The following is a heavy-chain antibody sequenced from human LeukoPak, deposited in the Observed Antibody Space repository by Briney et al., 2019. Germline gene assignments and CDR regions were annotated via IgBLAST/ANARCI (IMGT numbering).Heavy chain of an antibody. CDR1: GGSVSSSSYY. CDR3: ASHLSPRFADFLHGGMDY. V-gene: IGHV4-39*01. Sequence: PSETVSLTCTVSGGSVSSSSYYWGWIRQPPGKALEWCGSIYYSGSTYYNPSLKSRVTISVDTSKNQFSLKLSSVTAADPAVYHCASHLSPRFADFLHGGMDYWGQGTLVTVSS. CDR2: IYYSGST. J-gene: IGHJ4*02. D-gene: IGHD3-10*01.